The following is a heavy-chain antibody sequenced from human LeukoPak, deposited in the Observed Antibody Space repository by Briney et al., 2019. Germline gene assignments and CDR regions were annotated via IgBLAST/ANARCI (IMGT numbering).Heavy chain of an antibody. V-gene: IGHV1-69*13. CDR2: IIPIFGTA. D-gene: IGHD6-6*01. Sequence: GASVKVSCKASGGTFSSYAISWVRQAPGQGLEWMGGIIPIFGTANYAQKFQGRVTITADESTSTAYMELSSLRSEDTAVYYCARGPIAARLTYYYYYMDVWGKGTTVTVSS. CDR3: ARGPIAARLTYYYYYMDV. J-gene: IGHJ6*03. CDR1: GGTFSSYA.